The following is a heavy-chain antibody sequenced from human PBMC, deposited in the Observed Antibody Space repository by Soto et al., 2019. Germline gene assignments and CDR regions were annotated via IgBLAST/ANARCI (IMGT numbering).Heavy chain of an antibody. Sequence: GGSLRLSCAASGFTFSSYAMSWVRQAPGKGLEWVSGLSGSGGSTYYADSVKGRFTISRDNSKNTLYLQMNSLRAEDTAIYYCAKKRGPTTVTTIDYWGQGTLVTVSS. CDR1: GFTFSSYA. J-gene: IGHJ4*02. CDR2: LSGSGGST. D-gene: IGHD4-17*01. V-gene: IGHV3-23*01. CDR3: AKKRGPTTVTTIDY.